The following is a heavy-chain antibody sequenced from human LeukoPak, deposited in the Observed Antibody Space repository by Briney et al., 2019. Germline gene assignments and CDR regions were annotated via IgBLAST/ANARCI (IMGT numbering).Heavy chain of an antibody. Sequence: GGSPRLSCAASGFTFDDYGMSWVRQAPGKGLEWVSGINWNGGSTVYADSVKGRFTISRHNPKNSLYLQMNSLRAEDTALYHCARAVGTFPYYYYYYGMDVWGQGTTVTVSS. CDR2: INWNGGST. CDR1: GFTFDDYG. J-gene: IGHJ6*02. CDR3: ARAVGTFPYYYYYYGMDV. D-gene: IGHD3-16*01. V-gene: IGHV3-20*01.